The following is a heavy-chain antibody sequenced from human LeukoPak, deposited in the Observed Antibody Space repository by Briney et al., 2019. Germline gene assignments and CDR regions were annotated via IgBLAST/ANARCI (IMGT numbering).Heavy chain of an antibody. CDR1: GGSISSTAYY. D-gene: IGHD4-17*01. V-gene: IGHV4-39*07. CDR3: AREDGDGTIDY. J-gene: IGHJ4*02. CDR2: IYYSGST. Sequence: PSETLSLTCTISGGSISSTAYYWGWIRQPPGKGLEWVGSIYYSGSTYYNPSLKSRVTISVDTSKNQFSLKLSSVTAADTAVYYCAREDGDGTIDYWGQGTLVTVSS.